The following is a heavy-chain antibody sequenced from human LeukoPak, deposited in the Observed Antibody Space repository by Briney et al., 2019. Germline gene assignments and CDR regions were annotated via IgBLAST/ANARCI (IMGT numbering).Heavy chain of an antibody. D-gene: IGHD2-15*01. J-gene: IGHJ4*02. CDR2: ISWNSGSI. CDR3: AKDSAKS. CDR1: GFTFSSYP. Sequence: GGSLRLSCAASGFTFSSYPMHWVRQAPGKGLEWVSGISWNSGSIGYADSVKGRFTISRDNAKNSLYLQMNSLRAEDTALYYCAKDSAKSWGQGTLVTVSS. V-gene: IGHV3-9*01.